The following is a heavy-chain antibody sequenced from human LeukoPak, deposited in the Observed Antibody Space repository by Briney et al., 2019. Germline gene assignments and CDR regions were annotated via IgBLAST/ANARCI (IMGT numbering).Heavy chain of an antibody. D-gene: IGHD3-22*01. CDR1: GYTFTSYG. CDR2: ISAYNGNT. J-gene: IGHJ4*02. CDR3: ARVPRDYYDSSGYPYY. Sequence: GASVTVSCKASGYTFTSYGISWVRQAPGQGLEWMGWISAYNGNTNYAQKLQGRVTMTTDTSTSTAYMELRSLRSDDTAVYYCARVPRDYYDSSGYPYYWGQGTLVTVSS. V-gene: IGHV1-18*01.